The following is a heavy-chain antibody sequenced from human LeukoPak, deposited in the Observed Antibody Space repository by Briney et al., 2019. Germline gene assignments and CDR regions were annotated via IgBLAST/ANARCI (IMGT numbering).Heavy chain of an antibody. V-gene: IGHV4-39*01. J-gene: IGHJ4*02. CDR1: GGSISSSSYY. Sequence: SETLSLTCTVSGGSISSSSYYWGWIRQPPGKGLEWIGSIYYSGSTYYNPSLTSRVTISVDTSKNQFSLKLSSVTAADTAVYYCARGELPSVVFDYWGQGTLVTVSS. CDR3: ARGELPSVVFDY. D-gene: IGHD1-26*01. CDR2: IYYSGST.